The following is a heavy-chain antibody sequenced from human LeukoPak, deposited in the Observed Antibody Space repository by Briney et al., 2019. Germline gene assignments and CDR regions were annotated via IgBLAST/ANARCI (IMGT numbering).Heavy chain of an antibody. V-gene: IGHV1-18*01. CDR3: ARGLGYCSGGSCYSPWFDP. Sequence: ASVKVSCKASGYTFTSYGISWVRQAPGQGFEWMGWISAYNGNTNYAQKLQGRVTMTTDTSTSTAYMELRSLRSDDTAVYYCARGLGYCSGGSCYSPWFDPWGQGTLVTVSS. CDR2: ISAYNGNT. D-gene: IGHD2-15*01. J-gene: IGHJ5*02. CDR1: GYTFTSYG.